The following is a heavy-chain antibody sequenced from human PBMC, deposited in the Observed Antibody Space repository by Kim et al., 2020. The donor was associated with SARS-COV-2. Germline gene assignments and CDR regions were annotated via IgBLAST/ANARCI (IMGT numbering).Heavy chain of an antibody. D-gene: IGHD3-3*01. J-gene: IGHJ4*02. CDR1: GGSISSSSYY. V-gene: IGHV4-39*01. CDR3: AVTFGVVSANVDY. Sequence: SETLSLTCTVSGGSISSSSYYWGWIRQPPGKGLEWIGSIDYSGSTYYNPSLKSRFTISVDTSKNQFSLKLSSVTAADTAVYYCAVTFGVVSANVDYWGQGDLVTVSP. CDR2: IDYSGST.